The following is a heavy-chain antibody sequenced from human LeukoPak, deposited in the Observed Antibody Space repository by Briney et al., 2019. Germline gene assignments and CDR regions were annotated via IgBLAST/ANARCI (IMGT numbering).Heavy chain of an antibody. V-gene: IGHV7-4-1*02. CDR3: ARGYSYGSPSEAYYFDY. CDR1: GYIFNSYA. D-gene: IGHD5-18*01. J-gene: IGHJ4*02. CDR2: INTKTGNP. Sequence: ASVKVSCKASGYIFNSYAMNWVRQAPGQGLEWMGWINTKTGNPTYAQGFTGRFVFSLDTSVSTAYLQISSLKAEDTAVYYCARGYSYGSPSEAYYFDYCGQGTLVTVSS.